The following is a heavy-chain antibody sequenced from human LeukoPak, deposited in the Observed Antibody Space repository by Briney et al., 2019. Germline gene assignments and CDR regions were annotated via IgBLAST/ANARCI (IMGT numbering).Heavy chain of an antibody. V-gene: IGHV4-30-2*01. J-gene: IGHJ4*02. CDR1: GGSISSGGYY. CDR3: ARAGLSDGSPPFDY. Sequence: PSQTLSLTCTVSGGSISSGGYYWSWIRQPPGKGLEWIGYIYHSGSTYYNPSLKSRVTISVDRSKNQFSLKLSSVTAADTAVYYCARAGLSDGSPPFDYWGQGTLVTVSS. CDR2: IYHSGST. D-gene: IGHD2-15*01.